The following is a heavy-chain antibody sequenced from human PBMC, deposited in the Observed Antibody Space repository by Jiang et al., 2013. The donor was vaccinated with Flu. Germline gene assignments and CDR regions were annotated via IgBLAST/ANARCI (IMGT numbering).Heavy chain of an antibody. CDR3: ARSRFSDYLFFDY. Sequence: LNISCKGSGYSFTNYWIGWVRQRPGKAWSGWGSSIPVTLIPDTVRPSKAQVTISADKSIDTAYLQWNSLKASDTAMYYCARSRFSDYLFFDYWGQGALVTLL. CDR2: SIPVTLIP. J-gene: IGHJ4*02. CDR1: GYSFTNYW. V-gene: IGHV5-51*01. D-gene: IGHD3/OR15-3a*01.